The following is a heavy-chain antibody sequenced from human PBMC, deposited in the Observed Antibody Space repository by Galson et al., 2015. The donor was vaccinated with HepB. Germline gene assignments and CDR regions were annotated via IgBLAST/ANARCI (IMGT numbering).Heavy chain of an antibody. J-gene: IGHJ4*02. D-gene: IGHD5-12*01. CDR3: VKGGGYSAIRGRGGFDS. CDR1: GFTFNSYA. CDR2: ITYDGTNK. Sequence: SLRLSCAASGFTFNSYAMHWVRQAPGKGLQWVAVITYDGTNKFYARSVRGRFTISRDNSGNTLFLHMNSLRPEDTALYYCVKGGGYSAIRGRGGFDSLGQGALVTVSS. V-gene: IGHV3-30*04.